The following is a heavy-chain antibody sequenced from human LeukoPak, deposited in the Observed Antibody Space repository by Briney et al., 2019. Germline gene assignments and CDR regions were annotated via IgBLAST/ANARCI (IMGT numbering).Heavy chain of an antibody. Sequence: PSETLSLTCTVSGGPISSGDYYWGWIRQPPGKGLEWIGYIYYSGSTYYNPSLKSRVTISVDTSKNQFSLKLSSVTAADTAVYYCARDHYYGSGSLEGNWFDPWGQGTLVTVSS. CDR2: IYYSGST. J-gene: IGHJ5*02. CDR1: GGPISSGDYY. V-gene: IGHV4-30-4*01. D-gene: IGHD3-10*01. CDR3: ARDHYYGSGSLEGNWFDP.